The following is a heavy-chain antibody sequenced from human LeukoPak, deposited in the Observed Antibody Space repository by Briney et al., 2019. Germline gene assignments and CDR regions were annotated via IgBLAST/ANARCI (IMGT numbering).Heavy chain of an antibody. CDR3: ARRSNYFLYYYGMDV. J-gene: IGHJ6*02. CDR2: IYYSGST. CDR1: GGSISSSSYY. Sequence: PSETLSLTCTVSGGSISSSSYYWGWIRQPPGKGLEWTGSIYYSGSTYYNPSLKSRVTISVDTSKNQFSLKLSSVTAADTAVYYCARRSNYFLYYYGMDVWGQGTTVTVSS. V-gene: IGHV4-39*01. D-gene: IGHD4-11*01.